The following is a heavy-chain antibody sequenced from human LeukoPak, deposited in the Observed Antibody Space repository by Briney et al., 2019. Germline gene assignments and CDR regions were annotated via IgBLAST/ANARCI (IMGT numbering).Heavy chain of an antibody. CDR3: ARDGEWEIAFDY. CDR1: GFTFSSYS. CDR2: ISSSSSYI. V-gene: IGHV3-21*01. D-gene: IGHD1-26*01. J-gene: IGHJ4*02. Sequence: GGSLRLSCAASGFTFSSYSMNWVRQAPGKGLEWVSSISSSSSYIYYADSVKGRFTISRDNAKNSLYLQMNSLRAEDTAVYYCARDGEWEIAFDYWGQGTLVTVSS.